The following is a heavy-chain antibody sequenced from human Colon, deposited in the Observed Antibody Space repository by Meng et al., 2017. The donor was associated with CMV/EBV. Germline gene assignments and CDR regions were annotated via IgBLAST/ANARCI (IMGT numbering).Heavy chain of an antibody. D-gene: IGHD6-6*01. Sequence: ASVKVSCKTSGYTFTDYDVNWVRQAAGQGLEWMGWMTPSSGYPGYAPKFQGRVTMTRDTSTNTAYMELSGLTSEDTAVYYCARGGGGTSSDYWGQGTLVTVS. CDR2: MTPSSGYP. CDR3: ARGGGGTSSDY. CDR1: GYTFTDYD. J-gene: IGHJ4*01. V-gene: IGHV1-8*01.